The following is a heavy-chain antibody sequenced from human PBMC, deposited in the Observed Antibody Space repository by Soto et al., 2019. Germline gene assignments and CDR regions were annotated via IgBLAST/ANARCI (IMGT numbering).Heavy chain of an antibody. D-gene: IGHD2-15*01. V-gene: IGHV3-21*01. CDR1: GFSFSSYS. Sequence: EVQLVESGGGLVKPGGSLRLSCAASGFSFSSYSMNWVRQAPGKGLEWVSSISSSASHINYSDSVKGRFTISRDNAKKSLYMQMHSMRAEYTVVYYCARGYKGYCSGGTCYWFDPWGQGTLVTVSS. CDR2: ISSSASHI. CDR3: ARGYKGYCSGGTCYWFDP. J-gene: IGHJ5*02.